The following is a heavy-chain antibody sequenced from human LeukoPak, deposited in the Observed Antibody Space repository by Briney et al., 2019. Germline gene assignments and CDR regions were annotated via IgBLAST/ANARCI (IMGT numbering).Heavy chain of an antibody. V-gene: IGHV4-34*01. CDR3: ARDRRYYDSSAYIRGFDY. Sequence: SETLSLTCAVYGGSFSGYYWSWIRQPPGKGLEWIGEITHSGGTNYNPSLKSRVTISVDKSKNQFSLNLSSVTAADTAVYYCARDRRYYDSSAYIRGFDYWGQGTLVTVSS. J-gene: IGHJ4*02. CDR2: ITHSGGT. D-gene: IGHD3-22*01. CDR1: GGSFSGYY.